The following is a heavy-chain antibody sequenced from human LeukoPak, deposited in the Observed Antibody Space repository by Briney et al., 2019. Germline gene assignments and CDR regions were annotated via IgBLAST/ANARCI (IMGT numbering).Heavy chain of an antibody. CDR2: IYTSGST. CDR1: GGSISSYY. V-gene: IGHV4-4*07. J-gene: IGHJ4*02. Sequence: SETLSLTCTVSGGSISSYYWSWIRQPAGKGLEWIGRIYTSGSTNYNPSLKSRVTISVDTSKNQFSLKLSSVTAADTAVYYCARGPPGGFSITIFGVVLGYFDYWGQGTLVTVSS. CDR3: ARGPPGGFSITIFGVVLGYFDY. D-gene: IGHD3-3*01.